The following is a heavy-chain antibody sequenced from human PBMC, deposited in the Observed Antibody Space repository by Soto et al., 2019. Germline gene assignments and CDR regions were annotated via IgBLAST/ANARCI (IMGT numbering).Heavy chain of an antibody. V-gene: IGHV4-39*01. Sequence: SETLSLTCTISGDSISGSPYYWGWIRQPPGKGLEYIGSIYYSGRTYYNPSLKSRVTVSVDTSKNQFSLKLSSVSAADTAVFYCVRHGSGSYLPIDYWGQGTLVTVSS. D-gene: IGHD3-10*01. J-gene: IGHJ4*02. CDR3: VRHGSGSYLPIDY. CDR2: IYYSGRT. CDR1: GDSISGSPYY.